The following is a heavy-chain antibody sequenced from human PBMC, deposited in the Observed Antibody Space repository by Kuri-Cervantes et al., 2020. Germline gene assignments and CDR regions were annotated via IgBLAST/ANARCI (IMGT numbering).Heavy chain of an antibody. J-gene: IGHJ6*02. V-gene: IGHV3-20*04. CDR3: AKDFPRPKDGRYYYGMDV. CDR1: GFTFDDYG. Sequence: GESLKISCAASGFTFDDYGMSWVRQAPGKGLEWVSGINWNGGSTGYADSVKGRFTISRDNAKNSLYLQMNSLRAEDTAVYYCAKDFPRPKDGRYYYGMDVWGQGTTVTVSS. CDR2: INWNGGST.